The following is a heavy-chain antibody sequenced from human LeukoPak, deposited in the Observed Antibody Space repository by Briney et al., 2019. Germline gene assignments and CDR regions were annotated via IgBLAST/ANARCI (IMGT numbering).Heavy chain of an antibody. V-gene: IGHV3-48*01. Sequence: PGGSLRLSCAASAGFTFSSYSMNWVRQAPGKGLEWVSYISSSTSTIYYADSVKGRFTISRDNAKNSLYLQMNSLRAEDTAVYYCARDDVRQWLTSWGQGTLVTVSS. CDR1: AGFTFSSYS. D-gene: IGHD6-19*01. CDR2: ISSSTSTI. CDR3: ARDDVRQWLTS. J-gene: IGHJ4*02.